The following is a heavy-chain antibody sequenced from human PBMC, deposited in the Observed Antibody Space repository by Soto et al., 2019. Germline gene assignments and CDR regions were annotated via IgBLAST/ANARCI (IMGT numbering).Heavy chain of an antibody. J-gene: IGHJ4*02. D-gene: IGHD3-9*01. CDR2: IDPSDSYT. CDR3: ARQVDILAGIEA. V-gene: IGHV5-10-1*01. Sequence: GESLKISCKGSGYSFTSYWMSWVRQMPGKGLEWMGRIDPSDSYTNYSPSFQGHVTISADKSISTAYLQWSSLKASDTAMYYCARQVDILAGIEAWGQGTLVTVSS. CDR1: GYSFTSYW.